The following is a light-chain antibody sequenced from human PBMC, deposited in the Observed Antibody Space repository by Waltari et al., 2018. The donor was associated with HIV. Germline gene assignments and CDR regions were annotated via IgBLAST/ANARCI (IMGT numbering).Light chain of an antibody. CDR2: KAS. V-gene: IGKV1-5*03. CDR1: QSISSW. CDR3: QQYNSYSRA. J-gene: IGKJ1*01. Sequence: DIQMTQSPSTLSASVGDSVIITCRASQSISSWLAWYQQKPGKAPKLLLYKASTLKSGVASRFSGSGSGTEFTLTISSLQPDDFATYYCQQYNSYSRAFGQGTKVEI.